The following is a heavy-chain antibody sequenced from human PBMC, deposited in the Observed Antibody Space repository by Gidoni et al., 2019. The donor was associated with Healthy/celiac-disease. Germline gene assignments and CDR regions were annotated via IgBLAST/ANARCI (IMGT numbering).Heavy chain of an antibody. Sequence: QVQLFQSGAELKKPGSSVKVSSNASAGTFSSYTISSVRQAPGQGLECKGRIIPIFGIANYAQKFQGRDTITADKSTRKAYMELSSLRSEDTAVYYGARTTVTTYDYYYYMDVWGKGTTVTVSS. D-gene: IGHD4-17*01. J-gene: IGHJ6*03. CDR1: AGTFSSYT. V-gene: IGHV1-69*02. CDR2: IIPIFGIA. CDR3: ARTTVTTYDYYYYMDV.